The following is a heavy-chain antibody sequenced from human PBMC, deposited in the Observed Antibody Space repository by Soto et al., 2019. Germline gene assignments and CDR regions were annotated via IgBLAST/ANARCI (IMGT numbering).Heavy chain of an antibody. V-gene: IGHV1-69*05. D-gene: IGHD3-3*01. J-gene: IGHJ5*02. Sequence: QVQLVQSGAGVKKPGSSVNVSCKTSGGTFGNSAVTWVRQAPGQGLEWLGGIVPMFGTANYAQKFQGRVTITPDESTITAYMELTSLKTDDTVVYYCARDGDPQSAFWSGPLGGGRFDPWGQGTLVTVSS. CDR2: IVPMFGTA. CDR3: ARDGDPQSAFWSGPLGGGRFDP. CDR1: GGTFGNSA.